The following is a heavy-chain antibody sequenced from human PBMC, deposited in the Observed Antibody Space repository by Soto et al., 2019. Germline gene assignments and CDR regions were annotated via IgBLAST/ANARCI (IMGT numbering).Heavy chain of an antibody. V-gene: IGHV3-7*04. CDR2: IKQDGSEK. J-gene: IGHJ6*02. D-gene: IGHD6-13*01. CDR1: GFTFSSYW. CDR3: ARAADGTIYYYYYGMDV. Sequence: GGSLRLSCAASGFTFSSYWMSWVRQAPGKGLEWVANIKQDGSEKYYEDSVKGQFTISRDNSKNSLYLQMNSLRTEDTAVYYCARAADGTIYYYYYGMDVWGQGTTVTVS.